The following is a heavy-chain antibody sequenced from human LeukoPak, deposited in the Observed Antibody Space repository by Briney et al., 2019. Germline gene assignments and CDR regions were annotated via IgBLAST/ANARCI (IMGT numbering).Heavy chain of an antibody. V-gene: IGHV4-34*01. CDR2: INHSGST. Sequence: SETLSLTCAVYGGSFSGYYWSWIRQPPGKGLEWIGEINHSGSTNYNPSLKSRVTISVDTSKNQFSLKLSSVTAADTAVYYCARGKNCYDKRAFDIWNQGTLVTVSS. CDR3: ARGKNCYDKRAFDI. J-gene: IGHJ3*02. D-gene: IGHD3-22*01. CDR1: GGSFSGYY.